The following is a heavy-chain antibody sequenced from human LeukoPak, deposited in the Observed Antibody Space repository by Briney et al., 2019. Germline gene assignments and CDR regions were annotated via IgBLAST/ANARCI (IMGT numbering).Heavy chain of an antibody. V-gene: IGHV4-30-4*08. D-gene: IGHD2-2*01. CDR2: IYYSGST. CDR3: ARAPRIIVVVPAANAPGAFDI. CDR1: GGSISSGDYY. J-gene: IGHJ3*02. Sequence: PSQTLSLTCTVSGGSISSGDYYWSWIRQPPGKGLEWIGYIYYSGSTYYNPSLKSRVTISVDTSKNQFSLKLISVTAADTAVYFCARAPRIIVVVPAANAPGAFDIWGQGTMVTVSS.